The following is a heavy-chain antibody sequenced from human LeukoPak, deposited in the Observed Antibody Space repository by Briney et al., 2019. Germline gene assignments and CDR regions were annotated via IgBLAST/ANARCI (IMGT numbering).Heavy chain of an antibody. V-gene: IGHV3-23*01. Sequence: GGSLRLSCAASGFTFSSYAMRWVPQAPGKGLEWVSYIGGSGGPTQCGDPVKGRYAISRDTSKNTLYLQMSSRRAEDTAVYYCARRAAAGRCFDYWGQGTLVTVSS. J-gene: IGHJ4*02. D-gene: IGHD6-13*01. CDR1: GFTFSSYA. CDR3: ARRAAAGRCFDY. CDR2: IGGSGGPT.